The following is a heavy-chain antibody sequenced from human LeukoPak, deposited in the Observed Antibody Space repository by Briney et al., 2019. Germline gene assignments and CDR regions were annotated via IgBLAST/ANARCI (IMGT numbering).Heavy chain of an antibody. CDR2: ISSSSSYI. D-gene: IGHD2-2*01. V-gene: IGHV3-21*01. CDR1: GFTFSSYA. Sequence: GGSLRLSCAASGFTFSSYAMSWVRQAPGKGLEWVSSISSSSSYIYYADSVKGRFTISRDNAKNSLYLQMNSLRAEDTAVYYCARDHCSSTSCHDYWGQGTLVTVSS. J-gene: IGHJ4*02. CDR3: ARDHCSSTSCHDY.